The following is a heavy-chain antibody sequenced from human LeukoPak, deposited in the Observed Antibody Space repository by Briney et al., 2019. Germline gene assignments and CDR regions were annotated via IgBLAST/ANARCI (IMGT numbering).Heavy chain of an antibody. D-gene: IGHD3-3*01. V-gene: IGHV3-30*02. J-gene: IGHJ5*01. CDR2: IRYDGKDK. CDR1: GFPFSYYG. Sequence: GGSLRLSCAASGFPFSYYGMHWVRQAPGKGLEWVAFIRYDGKDKFYAESVKGRFAISKDTSRNTLFLQMNSLRAEDTAVYYCARGGDYDFWSGYYKSWFDYWGQGTLVTVSS. CDR3: ARGGDYDFWSGYYKSWFDY.